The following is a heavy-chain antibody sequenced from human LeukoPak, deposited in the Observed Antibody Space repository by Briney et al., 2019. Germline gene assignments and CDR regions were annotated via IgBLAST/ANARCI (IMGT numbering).Heavy chain of an antibody. CDR2: ISYGGSNK. J-gene: IGHJ6*02. D-gene: IGHD6-13*01. CDR3: ARDGAAGGMDV. V-gene: IGHV3-30-3*01. CDR1: GFTFSSYA. Sequence: GGSLRLSCAASGFTFSSYAMHWVRQAPGKGLEWVAVISYGGSNKYYADSVKGRFTISRDNSKNTLYLQMNSLRAEDTAVYYCARDGAAGGMDVWGQGTTVTVSS.